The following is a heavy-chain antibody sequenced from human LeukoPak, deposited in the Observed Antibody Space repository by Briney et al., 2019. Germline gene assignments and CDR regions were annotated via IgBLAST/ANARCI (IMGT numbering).Heavy chain of an antibody. V-gene: IGHV1-46*01. CDR2: INPSGGST. D-gene: IGHD3-10*01. Sequence: GASVKVSCKASGYTFTSYYMHWVRQAPGQGLEWMGIINPSGGSTSYAQKFQGRVTMTRDTSTSTVYMELSSLRSEDTAVYYCARGQASYYYGSGSEYIDYWGQGTLVTVSS. J-gene: IGHJ4*02. CDR3: ARGQASYYYGSGSEYIDY. CDR1: GYTFTSYY.